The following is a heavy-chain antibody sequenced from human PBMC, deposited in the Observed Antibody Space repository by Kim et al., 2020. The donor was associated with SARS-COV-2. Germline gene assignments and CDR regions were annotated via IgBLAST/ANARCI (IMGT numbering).Heavy chain of an antibody. V-gene: IGHV3-23*03. J-gene: IGHJ6*02. Sequence: VKGRFTISRDNSKNPLYLQMNSLRAEDTAVYYCARDSGYDYYYYYGMDVWGQGTTVTVSS. D-gene: IGHD5-12*01. CDR3: ARDSGYDYYYYYGMDV.